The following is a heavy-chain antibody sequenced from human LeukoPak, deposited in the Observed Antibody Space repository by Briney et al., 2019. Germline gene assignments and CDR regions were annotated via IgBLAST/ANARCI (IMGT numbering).Heavy chain of an antibody. D-gene: IGHD3-16*02. V-gene: IGHV3-21*01. J-gene: IGHJ6*03. CDR3: AREQFREVATDYRWRNYYYMDV. Sequence: PGGSLRLSCAASGFTFSSYSMNWVRQAPGKGLEWVSSISSSSYIYYADSVKGRFTISRDNAKNSLYLQMNSLRAEDTAVYYCAREQFREVATDYRWRNYYYMDVWGKGTTVTVSS. CDR2: ISSSSYI. CDR1: GFTFSSYS.